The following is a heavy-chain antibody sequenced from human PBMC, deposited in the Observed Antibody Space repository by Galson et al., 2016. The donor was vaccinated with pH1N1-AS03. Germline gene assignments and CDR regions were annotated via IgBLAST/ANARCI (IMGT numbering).Heavy chain of an antibody. V-gene: IGHV3-21*01. D-gene: IGHD3-22*01. J-gene: IGHJ4*02. CDR1: GFTFSTYT. CDR3: ARAGGYSSGWIDF. CDR2: ISSSSRFI. Sequence: SLRLSCAASGFTFSTYTMNWVRQAPGKGLEWVAYISSSSRFIYYADAVQGRFTISKDSPKNSVYLHMNGLRADDTAVYYCARAGGYSSGWIDFWGQGTLVSVSS.